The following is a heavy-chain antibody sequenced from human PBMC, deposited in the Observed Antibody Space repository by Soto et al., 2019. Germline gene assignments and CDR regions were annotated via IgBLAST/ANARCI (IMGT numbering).Heavy chain of an antibody. CDR1: GFTFSDYY. CDR2: ISSSSSYT. Sequence: GGTLRPSCVASGFTFSDYYMSWIRQAPGKGLEWVSYISSSSSYTNYADSVKGRFTMSRDSSKSTLYLQMNSLRAEDTAIYYCARELHDSSGSPMYYFASWGQGTPVTVSS. V-gene: IGHV3-11*05. CDR3: ARELHDSSGSPMYYFAS. J-gene: IGHJ4*02. D-gene: IGHD3-22*01.